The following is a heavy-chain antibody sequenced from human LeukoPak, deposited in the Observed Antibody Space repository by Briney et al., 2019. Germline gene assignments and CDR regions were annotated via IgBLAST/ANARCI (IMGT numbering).Heavy chain of an antibody. J-gene: IGHJ6*03. V-gene: IGHV3-30*02. CDR1: GFTFSSYG. CDR2: IRYDGSNK. Sequence: PGGSLRLSCAASGFTFSSYGMHWVRQAPGKGLEWVAFIRYDGSNKYYADSVKGRFTISRDNSKNTLYLQMDSLRAEDTAVYYCTTGGATGIYYYYYYMDVWGKGTTVTVSS. CDR3: TTGGATGIYYYYYYMDV. D-gene: IGHD4/OR15-4a*01.